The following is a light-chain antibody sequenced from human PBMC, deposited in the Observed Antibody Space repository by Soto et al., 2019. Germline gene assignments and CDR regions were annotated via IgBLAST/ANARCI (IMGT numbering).Light chain of an antibody. J-gene: IGKJ1*01. CDR2: KAS. CDR3: QHYNSYSEA. CDR1: QTISSW. V-gene: IGKV1-5*03. Sequence: DIQMTQSPSTLSGSVGDRVTITCRASQTISSWLAWYQQKPGKAPKLLIYKASTLKSGVPSRFSGSGSGTECTLTISSLQPDDCATYYCQHYNSYSEAFGQGTKVDIK.